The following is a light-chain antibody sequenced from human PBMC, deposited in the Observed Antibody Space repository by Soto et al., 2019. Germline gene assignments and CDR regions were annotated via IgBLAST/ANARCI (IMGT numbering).Light chain of an antibody. CDR3: QQGDRIPRT. CDR2: SAS. Sequence: DIQMTQSPSSVSASVGDRVTITCRASQNINRWLAWYQQKPGTAPKLLIHSASTLQPGVPARFRGSGAGTDFSLTINSLQPEDFATYYCQQGDRIPRTFCQGTKVEVK. CDR1: QNINRW. J-gene: IGKJ1*01. V-gene: IGKV1-12*01.